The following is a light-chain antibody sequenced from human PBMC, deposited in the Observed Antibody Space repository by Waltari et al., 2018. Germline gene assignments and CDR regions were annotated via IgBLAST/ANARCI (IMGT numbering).Light chain of an antibody. CDR3: QQRSNWPFT. Sequence: EIVLTQSPATLSLSPGERATLSCRASQSVSSYLTWYQQKPGQAPRLLIYDASNRATGIPARLSGSGSGTDFTLTISSLEPEDLAVYYCQQRSNWPFTFGQGTRLEIK. V-gene: IGKV3-11*01. CDR2: DAS. CDR1: QSVSSY. J-gene: IGKJ5*01.